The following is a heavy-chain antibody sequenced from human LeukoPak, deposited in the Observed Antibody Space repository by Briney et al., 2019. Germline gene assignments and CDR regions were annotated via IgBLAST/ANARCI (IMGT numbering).Heavy chain of an antibody. J-gene: IGHJ4*02. V-gene: IGHV4-4*07. CDR1: GGSMSNYY. D-gene: IGHD1-14*01. CDR2: IYSSGST. Sequence: SETLSLTCTVSGGSMSNYYWNWIRQPAGKGLEWIGHIYSSGSTNYNPSLKSRVTMPIDTSKNQFFLKLSSVTAADTAVYYCARRTDYWGQGTLVTVSS. CDR3: ARRTDY.